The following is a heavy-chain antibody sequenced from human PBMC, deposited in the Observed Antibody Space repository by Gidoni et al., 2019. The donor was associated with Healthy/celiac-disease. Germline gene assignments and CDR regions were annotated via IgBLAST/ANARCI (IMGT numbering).Heavy chain of an antibody. CDR3: AREGIAASGTRYYYYCMDV. CDR2: IKAGNGNT. Sequence: QVQLVQSGAEVKKPGASVKDSSKASGYTFTSYAMHWVRQAPGQRLEWMGWIKAGNGNTKYSQKFQGRVTITRDTSASTAYMELSSLRSQDTAVYYCAREGIAASGTRYYYYCMDVWGKGTTVTVSS. J-gene: IGHJ6*03. CDR1: GYTFTSYA. D-gene: IGHD6-13*01. V-gene: IGHV1-3*01.